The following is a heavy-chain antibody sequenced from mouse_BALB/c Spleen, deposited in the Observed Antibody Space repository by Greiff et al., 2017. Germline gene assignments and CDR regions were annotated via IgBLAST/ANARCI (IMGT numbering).Heavy chain of an antibody. CDR2: INPSSGYT. Sequence: QVQLQQSAAELARPGASVKMSCKASGYTFTSYTMHWVKQRPGQGLEWIGYINPSSGYTEYNQKFKDKTTLTADKSSSTAYMQLSSLTSEDSAVYYCARDQAYYRYDDRMDYWGQGTSVTVSS. J-gene: IGHJ4*01. CDR3: ARDQAYYRYDDRMDY. V-gene: IGHV1-4*02. D-gene: IGHD2-14*01. CDR1: GYTFTSYT.